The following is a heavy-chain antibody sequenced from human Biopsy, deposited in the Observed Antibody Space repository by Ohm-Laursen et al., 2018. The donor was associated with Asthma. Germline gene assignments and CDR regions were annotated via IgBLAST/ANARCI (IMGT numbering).Heavy chain of an antibody. J-gene: IGHJ5*02. CDR2: VSHTGST. V-gene: IGHV4-59*11. CDR3: ARLADCSGGACYSYGWFDP. Sequence: PSQTLSLTCTVSGGSIRSHDWTWIRLPPGKGLEYIGDVSHTGSTNYNPSLKSRVTMSLDTPKSQFSLRLTSVTPADTAVYYCARLADCSGGACYSYGWFDPWGQGTRVTVSS. D-gene: IGHD2-15*01. CDR1: GGSIRSHD.